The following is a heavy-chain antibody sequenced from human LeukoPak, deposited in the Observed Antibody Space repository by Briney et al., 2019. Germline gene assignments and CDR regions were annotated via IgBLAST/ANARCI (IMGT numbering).Heavy chain of an antibody. CDR2: IYSGGST. D-gene: IGHD3-3*01. CDR1: GFTVSNNY. J-gene: IGHJ6*03. Sequence: PGGSLRLSCAASGFTVSNNYMSWVRQAPGKGLEWVSVIYSGGSTYYADSVKGRFTISRDNSKNTLYLQMNSLRAEDTAVYYCAREMAYYDFWSGYPPGYMDVWGKGTTVTVSS. CDR3: AREMAYYDFWSGYPPGYMDV. V-gene: IGHV3-66*02.